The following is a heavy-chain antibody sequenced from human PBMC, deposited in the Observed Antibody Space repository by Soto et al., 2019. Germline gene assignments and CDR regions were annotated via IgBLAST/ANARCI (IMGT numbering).Heavy chain of an antibody. CDR1: GGTFSSYA. V-gene: IGHV1-69*12. D-gene: IGHD2-15*01. CDR2: IIPISGTA. Sequence: QVQLVQSGAEVKRPGSSVKVSCKASGGTFSSYAINWVRQAPGQGLEWMGGIIPISGTADYAQKFQGRITMTGEGATTTVYLEQSSLRSEDTAVYYCERDARIYPYYGMDVWVQGTTVIVSS. J-gene: IGHJ6*02. CDR3: ERDARIYPYYGMDV.